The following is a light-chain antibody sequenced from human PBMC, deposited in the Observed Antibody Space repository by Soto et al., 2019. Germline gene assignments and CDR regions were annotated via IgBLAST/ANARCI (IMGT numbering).Light chain of an antibody. V-gene: IGKV3-15*01. CDR2: DAS. CDR1: QGVGST. J-gene: IGKJ4*01. CDR3: QHYLTWPLT. Sequence: ELVLTQSPATLSVSPGERATLSCRASQGVGSTLAWYQQEPGRAPRLLIYDASTRATGVPARFSGTGSGTEFTLTISSLQSDDFAFYYCQHYLTWPLTFGGGTRVEI.